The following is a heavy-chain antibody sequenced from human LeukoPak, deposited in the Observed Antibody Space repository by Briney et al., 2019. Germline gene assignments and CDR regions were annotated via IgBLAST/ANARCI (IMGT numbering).Heavy chain of an antibody. J-gene: IGHJ4*02. D-gene: IGHD6-19*01. CDR3: ARDPYSSGWLLEISFDY. CDR1: GYTFTSYY. Sequence: ASVKVSCKASGYTFTSYYMHWVRQAPGQGLEWMGIINPSGGSTSYAQKFQGRGTMTRDTSTSTVYMELSSLRSEDTAVYYCARDPYSSGWLLEISFDYWGQGTLVTVSS. V-gene: IGHV1-46*01. CDR2: INPSGGST.